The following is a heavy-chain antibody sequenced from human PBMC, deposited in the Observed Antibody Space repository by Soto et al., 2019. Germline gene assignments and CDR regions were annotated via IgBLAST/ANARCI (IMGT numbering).Heavy chain of an antibody. CDR3: ARLRGDSSGSYYSDY. V-gene: IGHV3-11*01. Sequence: SLRLSCAASGFGFSDYYMTWIRHAPGKGLEWLSYISTSETTIYYADSVKGRFTISRDNAENSLSLQMHSLRAEDTAFYYCARLRGDSSGSYYSDYWGQRTPVTVSS. CDR1: GFGFSDYY. J-gene: IGHJ4*02. D-gene: IGHD3-22*01. CDR2: ISTSETTI.